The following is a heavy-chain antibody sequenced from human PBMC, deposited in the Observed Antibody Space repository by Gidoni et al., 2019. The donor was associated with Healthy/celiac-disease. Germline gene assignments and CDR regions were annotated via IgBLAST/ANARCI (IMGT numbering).Heavy chain of an antibody. CDR2: IGTAGDT. J-gene: IGHJ5*02. D-gene: IGHD3-10*01. CDR1: GFTVSSYE. CDR3: ARGCRYYGSVSYYTWFDP. V-gene: IGHV3-13*04. Sequence: EVQLVESGGGLVQPGGSLSLSCAASGFTVSSYELHWVRQATGKCLEWVSAIGTAGDTYYPGSVKGRFTISRENAKNSLYLQMNSLLAGDTAVYYCARGCRYYGSVSYYTWFDPWGQGTLVTVSS.